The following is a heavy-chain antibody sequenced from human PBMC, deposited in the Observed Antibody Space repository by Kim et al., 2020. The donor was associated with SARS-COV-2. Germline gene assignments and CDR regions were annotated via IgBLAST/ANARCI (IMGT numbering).Heavy chain of an antibody. CDR1: GGSISNYY. CDR3: ASHCTTTHCHDAFDI. D-gene: IGHD1-26*01. J-gene: IGHJ3*02. CDR2: IYYTGST. Sequence: SETLSLTCTVSGGSISNYYWSWIRQPPGETLEWIGYIYYTGSTNYNPSLKSRVTISIDTSKNQFSLSLGSVTAADTALYYCASHCTTTHCHDAFDIWGQGTMVTVSS. V-gene: IGHV4-59*13.